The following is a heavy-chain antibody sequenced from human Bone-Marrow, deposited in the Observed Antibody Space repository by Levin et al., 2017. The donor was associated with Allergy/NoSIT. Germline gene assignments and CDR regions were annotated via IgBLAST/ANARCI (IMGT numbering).Heavy chain of an antibody. J-gene: IGHJ2*01. D-gene: IGHD3-22*01. CDR3: ARHKFTYYYDSSGYYFDL. CDR1: GGSISSTSHY. V-gene: IGHV4-39*01. Sequence: SETLSLTCTVSGGSISSTSHYWGWVRQPPGKGLEWIGSIHYSGSTYYNPSLKSRVTISVDTSMNQFSLKLSSVTAADTAVYYCARHKFTYYYDSSGYYFDLWGRGTLVTVSS. CDR2: IHYSGST.